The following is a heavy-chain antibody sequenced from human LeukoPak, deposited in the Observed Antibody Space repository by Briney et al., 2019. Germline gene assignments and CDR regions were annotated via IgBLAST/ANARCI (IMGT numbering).Heavy chain of an antibody. CDR1: GYTFTSYG. V-gene: IGHV1-18*01. CDR2: ISAYNGNT. D-gene: IGHD2-2*01. CDR3: ARDYAPYCSSTSCPPDY. Sequence: GASVKVSCKASGYTFTSYGISWVRLAPGQGLEWMGWISAYNGNTNYAQKLQGRVTMTTDTSTSTAYMELRSLRSDDTAVYYCARDYAPYCSSTSCPPDYWGQGTLVTVSS. J-gene: IGHJ4*02.